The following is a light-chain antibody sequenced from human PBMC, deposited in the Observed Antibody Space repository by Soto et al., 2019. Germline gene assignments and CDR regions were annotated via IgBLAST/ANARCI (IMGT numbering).Light chain of an antibody. CDR1: QGISSY. J-gene: IGKJ4*01. CDR2: AAS. CDR3: QQLNSYPLT. V-gene: IGKV1-9*01. Sequence: DIQLTQSPSFLSASVGDRVTITCRASQGISSYLAWYQQKPGKAPKLLIYAASTLHSGVPSRLSGSGSGTEFTLTISSLQPEDFATYYCQQLNSYPLTFGGGTKVEIK.